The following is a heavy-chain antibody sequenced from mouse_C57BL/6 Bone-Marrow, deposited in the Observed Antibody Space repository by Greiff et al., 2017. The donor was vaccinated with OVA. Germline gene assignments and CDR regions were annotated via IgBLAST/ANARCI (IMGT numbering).Heavy chain of an antibody. J-gene: IGHJ2*01. CDR3: ARSPIYYGYDEGFDY. V-gene: IGHV7-3*01. CDR1: GFTFTDYY. Sequence: DVQLVESGGGLVQPGGSLSLSCAASGFTFTDYYMSWVRQPPGKALEWLGFIRNKANGYTTEYSASVKGRFTISSDNSQSILYLQMNALRAEDSATYYWARSPIYYGYDEGFDYWGQGTTLTVSS. CDR2: IRNKANGYTT. D-gene: IGHD2-2*01.